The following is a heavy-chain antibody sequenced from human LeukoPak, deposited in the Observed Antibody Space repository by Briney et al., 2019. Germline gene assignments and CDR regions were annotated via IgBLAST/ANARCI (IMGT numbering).Heavy chain of an antibody. CDR1: GGSISSYY. Sequence: SETLSLTRTVSGGSISSYYWSWIRQPAGKGLEWIGRIYTSGSTNYNPSLKSRVTMSVDTSKNQFSLKLSSVTAADTAVYYCARSAKGIAVAGREFDYWGQGTLVTVSS. CDR3: ARSAKGIAVAGREFDY. V-gene: IGHV4-4*07. D-gene: IGHD6-19*01. J-gene: IGHJ4*02. CDR2: IYTSGST.